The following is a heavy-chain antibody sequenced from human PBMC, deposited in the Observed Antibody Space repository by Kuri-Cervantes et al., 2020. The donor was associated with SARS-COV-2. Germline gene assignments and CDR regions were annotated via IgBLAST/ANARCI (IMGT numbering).Heavy chain of an antibody. Sequence: GEFLKILCTASGITFGDYAMSLFRQAPGKGLEWVGLIRSKAYGGKTEYAASVKGRFTISRDDSKSIAYLQMNSLKTEDTAVYYCTRGLPTIDYWGQGTLVTVSS. D-gene: IGHD5/OR15-5a*01. V-gene: IGHV3-49*03. CDR1: GITFGDYA. CDR3: TRGLPTIDY. CDR2: IRSKAYGGKT. J-gene: IGHJ4*02.